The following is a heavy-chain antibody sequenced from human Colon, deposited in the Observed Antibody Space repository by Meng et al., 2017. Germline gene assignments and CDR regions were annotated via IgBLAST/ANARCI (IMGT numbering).Heavy chain of an antibody. CDR3: ARALDYYDSSGYYH. Sequence: GESLKISCIASGFTFTSYWMSWVRQAPGKGLEWVANIKQDGSEKYYVDSVKGRFTISRDNAKNSLYLQMNSLRPEDAAVYYCARALDYYDSSGYYHWGLGTLVTVSS. CDR2: IKQDGSEK. V-gene: IGHV3-7*01. J-gene: IGHJ4*02. CDR1: GFTFTSYW. D-gene: IGHD3-22*01.